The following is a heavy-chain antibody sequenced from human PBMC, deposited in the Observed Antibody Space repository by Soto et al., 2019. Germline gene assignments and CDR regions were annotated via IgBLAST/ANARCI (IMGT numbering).Heavy chain of an antibody. CDR2: IYYSGST. CDR1: GGSISSYY. CDR3: ARGHYDFWSGYYYYYMDV. Sequence: SETLSLTCTVSGGSISSYYWSWIRQPPGKGLEWIGYIYYSGSTNYNPSLKSRVTISVDTSKNQFSLKLSSVTAADTALYYCARGHYDFWSGYYYYYMDVWGKGTTVTVSS. V-gene: IGHV4-59*01. J-gene: IGHJ6*03. D-gene: IGHD3-3*01.